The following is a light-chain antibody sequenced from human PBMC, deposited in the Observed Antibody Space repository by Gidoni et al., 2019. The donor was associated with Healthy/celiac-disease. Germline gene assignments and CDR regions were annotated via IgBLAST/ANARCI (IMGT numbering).Light chain of an antibody. Sequence: QSALTQPPSASGSPGQPVTLSCTGTSSDVGGYNFVSWYQQHPGKAHKLMIYEVSKRPSGVPDRFSGSKSGNTASLTVSGLQAEDEADYYCSSYAGSNNVVFGGGTKLTVL. V-gene: IGLV2-8*01. CDR2: EVS. CDR3: SSYAGSNNVV. J-gene: IGLJ2*01. CDR1: SSDVGGYNF.